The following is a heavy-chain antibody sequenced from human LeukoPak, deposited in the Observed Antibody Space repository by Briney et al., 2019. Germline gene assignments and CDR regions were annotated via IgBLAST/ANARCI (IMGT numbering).Heavy chain of an antibody. D-gene: IGHD6-13*01. Sequence: GGSLRLSCAASGFTFSSYGMHWVRQAPGKGLEWVAVISYDGSNKYYADSVKGRFTISRDNSKNTLYLQMNSLRAEDTAVYYCAKLPSAAGDPFDYWGQGTLVTVSS. CDR3: AKLPSAAGDPFDY. CDR1: GFTFSSYG. J-gene: IGHJ4*02. CDR2: ISYDGSNK. V-gene: IGHV3-30*18.